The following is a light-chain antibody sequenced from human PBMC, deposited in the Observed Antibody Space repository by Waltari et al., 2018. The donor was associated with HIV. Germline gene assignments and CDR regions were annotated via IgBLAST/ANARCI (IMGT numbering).Light chain of an antibody. CDR3: DSRDSSGNNLV. V-gene: IGLV3-19*01. CDR2: GKN. J-gene: IGLJ2*01. CDR1: SLRKYY. Sequence: SSELTQDPAVSVALGQTVRITCQGDSLRKYYASSYQQKPGQAPILVIYGKNNRPSGIPDRFPGSSSGNTASLTITGAQAEDEADYYCDSRDSSGNNLVFGGGTKLTVL.